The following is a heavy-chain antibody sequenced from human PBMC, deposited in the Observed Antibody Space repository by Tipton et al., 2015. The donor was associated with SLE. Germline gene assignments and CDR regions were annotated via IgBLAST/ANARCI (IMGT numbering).Heavy chain of an antibody. CDR3: ARGRKQWPVGIFQH. V-gene: IGHV4-59*11. D-gene: IGHD6-19*01. CDR2: IYYSGSI. CDR1: GGSISSHY. Sequence: TLSLTCTVSGGSISSHYWSWIRQPPGKGLEWIGYIYYSGSISYNPSLKSRVTISVDTSKNQFSLKLSSVTAADTAVYYCARGRKQWPVGIFQHWGQGTLVTVSS. J-gene: IGHJ1*01.